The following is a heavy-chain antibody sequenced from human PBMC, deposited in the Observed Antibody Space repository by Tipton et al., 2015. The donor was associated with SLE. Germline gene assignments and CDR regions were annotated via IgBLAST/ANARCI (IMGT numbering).Heavy chain of an antibody. Sequence: TLSLTCAVYGGSFSGYFWSWIRQPPGKGLEWIGDITHSGSTNYNPSLKSRVTISVDTSKNQFSLKLSSVTAADTAVYYCATPGGNSDAFDIWGQGTMVTVSS. CDR3: ATPGGNSDAFDI. CDR1: GGSFSGYF. J-gene: IGHJ3*02. V-gene: IGHV4-34*01. CDR2: ITHSGST. D-gene: IGHD4-23*01.